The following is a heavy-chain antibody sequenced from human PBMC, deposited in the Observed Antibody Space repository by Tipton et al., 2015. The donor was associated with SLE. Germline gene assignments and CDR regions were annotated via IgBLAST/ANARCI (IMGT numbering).Heavy chain of an antibody. CDR1: GGSISSHY. V-gene: IGHV4-59*11. Sequence: TLSLTCAVYGGSISSHYWSWIRQPPGKGLEWIGYIYYSGSTNYNPSLKSRVTISVDTSKNQFSLKLSSVTAADTAVYYCARGRWSFDYWGQGTLVTVSS. J-gene: IGHJ4*02. CDR2: IYYSGST. CDR3: ARGRWSFDY. D-gene: IGHD4-23*01.